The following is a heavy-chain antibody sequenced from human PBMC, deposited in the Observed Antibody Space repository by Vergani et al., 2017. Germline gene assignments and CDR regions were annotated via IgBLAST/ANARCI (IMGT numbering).Heavy chain of an antibody. CDR2: ISSSSSYI. Sequence: EVQLVESGGGLVKPGGSLRLSCAASGFTFSSYSMNWVRQAPGKGLEWVSSISSSSSYIYYADSVKGRFTISRDNAKNSLYLQMNSLRAEDTAVYYCARDXSSIAARPFRAGNYAFDIWGQGTMVTVSS. CDR1: GFTFSSYS. D-gene: IGHD6-6*01. CDR3: ARDXSSIAARPFRAGNYAFDI. V-gene: IGHV3-21*01. J-gene: IGHJ3*02.